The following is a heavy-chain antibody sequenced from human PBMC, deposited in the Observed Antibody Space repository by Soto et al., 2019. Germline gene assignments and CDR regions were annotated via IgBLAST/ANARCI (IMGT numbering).Heavy chain of an antibody. CDR3: ARFGHFGVVKYYFDY. D-gene: IGHD3-3*01. CDR1: GGSFSGYY. CDR2: INHSGST. V-gene: IGHV4-34*01. J-gene: IGHJ4*02. Sequence: SETLSLTCAVYGGSFSGYYWSWIRQPPGKGLEWIGEINHSGSTNYNPSLKSRVTISVDTSKNQFSLKLSSVTAADTAVYYCARFGHFGVVKYYFDYWGQGTLVT.